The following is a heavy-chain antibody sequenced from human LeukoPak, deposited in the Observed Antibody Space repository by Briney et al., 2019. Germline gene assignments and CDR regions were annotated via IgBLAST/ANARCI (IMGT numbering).Heavy chain of an antibody. D-gene: IGHD3-22*01. CDR3: ATGGLAYDSSGYYPNFDY. CDR2: FDPEDAET. J-gene: IGHJ4*02. Sequence: GASVKVSCKVSGYTLTVLSMHWVRQAPGKGLEWMGGFDPEDAETIYAQKFQGRVTMTEDTSTDTAYMELSSLRSEDTAVYYCATGGLAYDSSGYYPNFDYWGQGTLVTVSS. CDR1: GYTLTVLS. V-gene: IGHV1-24*01.